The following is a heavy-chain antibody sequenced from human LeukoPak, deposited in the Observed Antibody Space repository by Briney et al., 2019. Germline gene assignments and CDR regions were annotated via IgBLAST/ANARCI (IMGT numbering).Heavy chain of an antibody. CDR3: ARGDDSGYYDYFDY. CDR2: IYSGDNS. V-gene: IGHV3-53*01. CDR1: GFTFSSYG. J-gene: IGHJ4*02. Sequence: GGSLRLSCAASGFTFSSYGMHWVRQAPGKGLEWVSVIYSGDNSYYADSVKGRFTISRDSPRNTLYLQMNSLRVEDTAVYYCARGDDSGYYDYFDYWGQGALVTVSS. D-gene: IGHD5-12*01.